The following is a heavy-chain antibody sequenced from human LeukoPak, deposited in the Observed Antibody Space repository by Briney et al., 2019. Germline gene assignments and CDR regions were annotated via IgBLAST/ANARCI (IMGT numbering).Heavy chain of an antibody. J-gene: IGHJ4*02. CDR2: IRYDGGNQ. V-gene: IGHV3-30*02. CDR3: AKDGDDCIDF. D-gene: IGHD3-22*01. CDR1: GFTFSSYD. Sequence: PGGSLRLSCAASGFTFSSYDMHWVRQAPGKGLEWVAFIRYDGGNQYYADSVKGRFTISRDNSKNTMSLQMNSLRAEDTAVYYCAKDGDDCIDFWGQGTLVTVSS.